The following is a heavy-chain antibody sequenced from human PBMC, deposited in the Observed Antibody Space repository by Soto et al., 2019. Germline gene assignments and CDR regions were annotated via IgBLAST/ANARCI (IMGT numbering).Heavy chain of an antibody. CDR1: GYTFIGYY. Sequence: ASVKVSCKTSGYTFIGYYLNWVRQAPGQGLEWMGWVNPHTGGTHYAQKFDGRVTMTRDTSTYTAYMELSGLKFDDTATYFCARVMAYEQQLVPFDYWCQGPLVTVS. J-gene: IGHJ4*02. D-gene: IGHD6-13*01. CDR2: VNPHTGGT. CDR3: ARVMAYEQQLVPFDY. V-gene: IGHV1-2*02.